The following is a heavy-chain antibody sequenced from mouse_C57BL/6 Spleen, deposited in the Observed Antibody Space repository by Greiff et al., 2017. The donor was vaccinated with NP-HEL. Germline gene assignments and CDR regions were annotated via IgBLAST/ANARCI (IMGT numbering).Heavy chain of an antibody. CDR3: ARSGATVVRDFDY. CDR2: IYPRSGNT. Sequence: VQLQQSGAELARPGASVKLSCKASGYTFTSYGISWVKQRTGQGLEWIGEIYPRSGNTYYNEKFKGKATLTADKSSSTAYMELRSLTSEDSAVYFCARSGATVVRDFDYWGQGTTLTVSS. V-gene: IGHV1-81*01. D-gene: IGHD1-1*01. CDR1: GYTFTSYG. J-gene: IGHJ2*01.